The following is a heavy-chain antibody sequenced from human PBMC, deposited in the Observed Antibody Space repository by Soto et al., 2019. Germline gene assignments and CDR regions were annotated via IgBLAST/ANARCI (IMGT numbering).Heavy chain of an antibody. CDR2: IIPMFDTA. CDR3: ASGIQLWLRRINNGYSG. D-gene: IGHD5-18*01. J-gene: IGHJ4*02. CDR1: GGTFSTYA. Sequence: QVQLVQSGAEVKKPESSVKVSRKAPGGTFSTYAISWVRQAPGQGLEWMGGIIPMFDTANYAQRFQDRVTITADESTNTVYMELSSLRSEDTAVYFCASGIQLWLRRINNGYSGWGQGTLVTVSS. V-gene: IGHV1-69*12.